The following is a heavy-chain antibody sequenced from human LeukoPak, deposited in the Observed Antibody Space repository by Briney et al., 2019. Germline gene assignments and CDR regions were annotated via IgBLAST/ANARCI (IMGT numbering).Heavy chain of an antibody. V-gene: IGHV3-30*18. Sequence: PGGSLRLSCAASGFTFSSYGMHWVRQAPGKGLEWVAIISYDGNNEYYADSVKGRSTISRDNSKNTLYLQMNSLRAEDTAVYYCAKKGQYSSTWNHYFDYWGQGTLVTVSS. J-gene: IGHJ4*02. CDR1: GFTFSSYG. D-gene: IGHD6-13*01. CDR2: ISYDGNNE. CDR3: AKKGQYSSTWNHYFDY.